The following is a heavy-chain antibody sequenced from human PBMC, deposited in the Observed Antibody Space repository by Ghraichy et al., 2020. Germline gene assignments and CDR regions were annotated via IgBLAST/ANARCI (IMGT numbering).Heavy chain of an antibody. D-gene: IGHD3-22*01. CDR2: IIPIFGTA. J-gene: IGHJ4*02. CDR3: ASADSSGYYD. Sequence: SVKVSCKASGGTFSSYAISWVRQAPGQGLEWMGGIIPIFGTANYAQKFQGRVMITADESTSTAYMELSSLRSEDTAVYYCASADSSGYYDWGQGTLVTVSS. CDR1: GGTFSSYA. V-gene: IGHV1-69*13.